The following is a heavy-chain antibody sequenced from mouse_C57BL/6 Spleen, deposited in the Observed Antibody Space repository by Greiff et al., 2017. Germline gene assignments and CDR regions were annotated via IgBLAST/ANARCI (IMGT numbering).Heavy chain of an antibody. CDR2: IDPSDSYT. D-gene: IGHD2-2*01. CDR1: GYTFTSYW. V-gene: IGHV1-69*01. CDR3: ARLGVYGYDGGYAMDY. J-gene: IGHJ4*01. Sequence: QVQLKQPGAELVMPGASVKLSCKASGYTFTSYWMHWVKQRPGQGLEWIGEIDPSDSYTNYNQKFKGKSTLTVDKSSSTAYMQLSSLTSEDSAVYYCARLGVYGYDGGYAMDYWGQGTSVTVSS.